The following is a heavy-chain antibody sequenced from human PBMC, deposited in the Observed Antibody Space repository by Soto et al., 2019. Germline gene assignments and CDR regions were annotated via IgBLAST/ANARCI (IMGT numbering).Heavy chain of an antibody. D-gene: IGHD5-12*01. Sequence: GGSLRLSCAASGFTLSSYWMHWVRQVPGQGLVWVSRISTDGSATNYADSVKGRFTMSRDNARNTMYLQMNSLRAEDTAVYYCVRGYSDYWGQGTLVTVSS. CDR1: GFTLSSYW. V-gene: IGHV3-74*01. J-gene: IGHJ4*02. CDR2: ISTDGSAT. CDR3: VRGYSDY.